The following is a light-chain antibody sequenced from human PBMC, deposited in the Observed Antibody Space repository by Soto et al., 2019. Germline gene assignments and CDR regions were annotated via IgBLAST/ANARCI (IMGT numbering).Light chain of an antibody. CDR2: GAS. Sequence: EIVLTQSPGTLSVSPGERATLSCRASQSVSSNLAWYQQKPGQAPRLLIYGASTRATGIPARFSGSGSGTEFTLTISSLQSEDFAVYYCQQYNNGWTFGQGTKVDI. V-gene: IGKV3-15*01. CDR1: QSVSSN. CDR3: QQYNNGWT. J-gene: IGKJ1*01.